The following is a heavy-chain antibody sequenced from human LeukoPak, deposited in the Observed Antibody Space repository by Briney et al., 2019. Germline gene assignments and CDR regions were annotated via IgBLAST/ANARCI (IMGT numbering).Heavy chain of an antibody. CDR2: IKQDGSEK. CDR1: GFTFSSYG. D-gene: IGHD3-22*01. Sequence: PGRSLRLSCAASGFTFSSYGMHWVRQAPGKGLEWVANIKQDGSEKYYVDSVKGRFTISRDNAKNSLSLQMNSLRAEDTAVYYCARDKYYDRYFDSWGQGTLVTVSS. CDR3: ARDKYYDRYFDS. J-gene: IGHJ4*02. V-gene: IGHV3-7*01.